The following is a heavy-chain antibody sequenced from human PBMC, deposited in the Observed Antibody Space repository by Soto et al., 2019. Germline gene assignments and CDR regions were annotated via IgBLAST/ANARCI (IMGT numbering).Heavy chain of an antibody. D-gene: IGHD3-22*01. J-gene: IGHJ4*02. V-gene: IGHV1-69*13. Sequence: GASLKVSCKASGGTFSSYAISWVRQAPGQGLEWMGGIIPIFGTANYAQKFQGRVTITADESTSTAYMELSSLRSEDTAVYYCASEGNYDSSGYYGYWGQGTLVTVSS. CDR1: GGTFSSYA. CDR3: ASEGNYDSSGYYGY. CDR2: IIPIFGTA.